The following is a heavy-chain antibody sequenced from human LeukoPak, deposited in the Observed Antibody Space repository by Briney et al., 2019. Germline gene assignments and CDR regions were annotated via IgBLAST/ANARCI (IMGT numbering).Heavy chain of an antibody. D-gene: IGHD1-26*01. CDR3: GKGLGGSFAAGNY. V-gene: IGHV3-30*18. CDR1: GFTFSNYG. J-gene: IGHJ4*02. Sequence: GGSLRLSCAASGFTFSNYGMHWVRQAPAKGLEWVAVISSDATDKYYADSVKGRFTISRDNSKNTVYLQVNSLRPDDTAVYYCGKGLGGSFAAGNYWGQGTPVTVSS. CDR2: ISSDATDK.